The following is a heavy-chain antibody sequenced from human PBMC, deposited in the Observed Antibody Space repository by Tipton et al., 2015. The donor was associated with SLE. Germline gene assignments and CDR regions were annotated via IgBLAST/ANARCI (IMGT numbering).Heavy chain of an antibody. J-gene: IGHJ4*02. CDR3: ARDHDILTGPFDY. V-gene: IGHV3-66*02. D-gene: IGHD3-9*01. CDR1: GFTVSSNY. CDR2: IYSGGST. Sequence: SLRLSCAASGFTVSSNYMSWVRQAPGKGLEWVSVIYSGGSTYYADSVKGRFTISRDNSKNTLYLQMNSLRAEDTAVYYCARDHDILTGPFDYWGQGTLVTVSS.